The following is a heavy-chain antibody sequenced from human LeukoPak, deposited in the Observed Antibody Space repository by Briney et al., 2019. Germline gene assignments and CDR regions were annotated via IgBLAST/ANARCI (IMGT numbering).Heavy chain of an antibody. D-gene: IGHD2-21*01. CDR1: GFTFDDYT. V-gene: IGHV3-9*01. CDR2: ISRDSGRI. J-gene: IGHJ6*02. Sequence: PGGSLRVSCAASGFTFDDYTMHWVRQAPGKGLEWVSGISRDSGRIGYADSVEGRLTISRDNAESSLHLQMNSLRPEDTALYYCAKTLWKSYYYYGMDVWGQGTTVTVSS. CDR3: AKTLWKSYYYYGMDV.